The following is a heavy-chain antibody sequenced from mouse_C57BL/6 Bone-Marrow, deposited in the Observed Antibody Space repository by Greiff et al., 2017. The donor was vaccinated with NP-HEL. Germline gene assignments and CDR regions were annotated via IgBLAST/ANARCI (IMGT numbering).Heavy chain of an antibody. Sequence: VHVKQSGAELVRPGASVKLSCTASGFNIKDDYMHWVKQRPEQGLEWIGWIDPENGDTEYASKFQGKATITADTSSNTAYLQLSSLTSEDTAVYYCTDYGNYNYAMDYWGQGTSVTVSS. CDR3: TDYGNYNYAMDY. CDR1: GFNIKDDY. CDR2: IDPENGDT. D-gene: IGHD2-1*01. V-gene: IGHV14-4*01. J-gene: IGHJ4*01.